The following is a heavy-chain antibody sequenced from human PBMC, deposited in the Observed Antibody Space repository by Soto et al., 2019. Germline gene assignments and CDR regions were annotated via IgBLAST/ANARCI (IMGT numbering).Heavy chain of an antibody. D-gene: IGHD3-3*01. CDR3: ARASNYDFWSGSPYYYYYYMDV. CDR1: GYTFTSYD. J-gene: IGHJ6*03. Sequence: GASVKVSCKASGYTFTSYDINWVRQATGQGLEWMGWMNPNSGNTGYAQKFQGRVTMTRNTSISTAYMELSSLRSEDTAVYYCARASNYDFWSGSPYYYYYYMDVWGKGTTVTVS. V-gene: IGHV1-8*01. CDR2: MNPNSGNT.